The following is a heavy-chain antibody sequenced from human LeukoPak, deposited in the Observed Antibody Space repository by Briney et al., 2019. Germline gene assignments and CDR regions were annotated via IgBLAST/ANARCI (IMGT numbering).Heavy chain of an antibody. CDR1: GGSFSGYY. D-gene: IGHD3-10*01. CDR3: ARGAPGVSAFDI. Sequence: SEPVSLTCAVYGGSFSGYYWSWIRQPPGKGLEWIGEINHSGYTNYNPSLKSRVTISVDTSKNQLSLKLSSVTAADTAVYYCARGAPGVSAFDIWGQGTLFTVSP. J-gene: IGHJ3*02. CDR2: INHSGYT. V-gene: IGHV4-34*01.